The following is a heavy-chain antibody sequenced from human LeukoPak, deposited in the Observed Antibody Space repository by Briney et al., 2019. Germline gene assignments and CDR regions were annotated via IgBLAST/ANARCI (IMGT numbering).Heavy chain of an antibody. Sequence: VASVKVSCKASGYTFTGYYIHWVRQAPGQGLEWMGWINPSSGDTIYAQNFQGRVTMTRHTSINTAYMELSRLRSDDTAVYHCARSPDYSRFDQWGQGTLVTVSS. J-gene: IGHJ4*02. D-gene: IGHD4-11*01. V-gene: IGHV1-2*02. CDR2: INPSSGDT. CDR1: GYTFTGYY. CDR3: ARSPDYSRFDQ.